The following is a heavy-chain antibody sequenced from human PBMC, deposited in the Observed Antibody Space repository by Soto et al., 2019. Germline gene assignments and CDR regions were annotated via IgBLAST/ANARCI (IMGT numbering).Heavy chain of an antibody. CDR1: GFNFNKYA. J-gene: IGHJ4*02. Sequence: EVQLLESGGGLVRPGESLRLSCAASGFNFNKYAMSWVRQAPGEGLEWVSGISCCGGTASYADPVKGRFTIARDDAKKTLYLDMNSLRVEDTAEYYCAKADGQQWLLPHLENWGRGTLVTVS. V-gene: IGHV3-23*01. CDR3: AKADGQQWLLPHLEN. D-gene: IGHD6-19*01. CDR2: ISCCGGTA.